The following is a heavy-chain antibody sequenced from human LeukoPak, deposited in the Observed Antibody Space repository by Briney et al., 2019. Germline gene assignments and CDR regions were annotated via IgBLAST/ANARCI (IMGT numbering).Heavy chain of an antibody. CDR3: ARDASRGFDN. D-gene: IGHD5-24*01. CDR1: GFTFSRYW. Sequence: GGSLGLSCAPSGFTFSRYWMTWVRQAPGKGLEWVASIKDDGRQKYYLDSVKGRFTVSRDNAKNSVYLQMNSLRAEDTALYYCARDASRGFDNWGQGTLVTVSS. V-gene: IGHV3-7*01. J-gene: IGHJ4*02. CDR2: IKDDGRQK.